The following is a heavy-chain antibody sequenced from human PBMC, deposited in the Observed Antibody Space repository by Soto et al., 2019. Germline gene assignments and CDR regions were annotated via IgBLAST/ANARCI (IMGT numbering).Heavy chain of an antibody. V-gene: IGHV3-7*01. CDR2: IKQDGSEK. J-gene: IGHJ6*02. CDR1: GFTFSSYW. Sequence: EVQLVESGGGLVQPGGSLRLSCAASGFTFSSYWMSWVRQAPGKGLEWVANIKQDGSEKYYVDSVKGRFTISRDNAKNSLYLQMNSMRAEDTAVYYCAREQAAAGTSPYYYGMDVWGQGTTVTVSS. CDR3: AREQAAAGTSPYYYGMDV. D-gene: IGHD6-13*01.